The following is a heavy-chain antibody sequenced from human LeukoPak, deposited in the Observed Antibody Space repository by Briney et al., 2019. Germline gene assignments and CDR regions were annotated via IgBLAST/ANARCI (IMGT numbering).Heavy chain of an antibody. Sequence: SSETLSLTCTVSGGSISSYYWSWIRQPPGKGLEWIGYIYYSGSTNYNPSLKSRVTIPVDTSKNQFSLKLSSVTAADTAVYYCARHMTMIVVVNDAFDIWGQGTMVTVSS. J-gene: IGHJ3*02. CDR3: ARHMTMIVVVNDAFDI. D-gene: IGHD3-22*01. V-gene: IGHV4-59*08. CDR2: IYYSGST. CDR1: GGSISSYY.